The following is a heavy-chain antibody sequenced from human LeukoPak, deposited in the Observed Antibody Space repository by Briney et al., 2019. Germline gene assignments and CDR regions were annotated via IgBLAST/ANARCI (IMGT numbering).Heavy chain of an antibody. CDR2: ISSSSVTI. CDR1: GFTVTTYS. Sequence: NPGGSLRLSCAASGFTVTTYSMNWVRQAPGKGLEWVSYISSSSVTIKYADSVKGRFTISRDNTKSSLYLQMNSRRVEDTAVYYCARSRYYCSGSNCRDTFDMWGQGTMVTVSS. D-gene: IGHD2-2*01. J-gene: IGHJ3*02. CDR3: ARSRYYCSGSNCRDTFDM. V-gene: IGHV3-48*04.